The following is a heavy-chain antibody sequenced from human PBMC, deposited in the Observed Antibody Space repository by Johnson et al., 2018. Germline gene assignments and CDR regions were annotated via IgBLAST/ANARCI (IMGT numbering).Heavy chain of an antibody. CDR2: IKSKAHGGTT. J-gene: IGHJ6*02. Sequence: VQLVEAGGGLVKPGGSLRLSCAASGITVTDAWMSWVRQAPGKGLEWVGRIKSKAHGGTTDYAAPVKGRFTISRDDAKNTLYLQMNSLRAEDSAVYYCAREGGLDCSGGSCLLLGMDVWGQGTTVTVSS. V-gene: IGHV3-15*01. CDR3: AREGGLDCSGGSCLLLGMDV. D-gene: IGHD2-15*01. CDR1: GITVTDAW.